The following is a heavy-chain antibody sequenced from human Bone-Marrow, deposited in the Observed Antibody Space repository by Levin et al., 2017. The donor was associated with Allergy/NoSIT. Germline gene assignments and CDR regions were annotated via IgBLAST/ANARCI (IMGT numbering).Heavy chain of an antibody. D-gene: IGHD3-10*02. J-gene: IGHJ4*02. CDR2: IDPSDSYT. Sequence: GESLKISCKGSGYNFSSYWISWVRQLPGTGLEWMGTIDPSDSYTKYSPSFQGHVTISADKSITTAYLQWSSLKASDTGMYYCARHDPQDYVKDDWGQGTLVTVSS. CDR1: GYNFSSYW. CDR3: ARHDPQDYVKDD. V-gene: IGHV5-10-1*01.